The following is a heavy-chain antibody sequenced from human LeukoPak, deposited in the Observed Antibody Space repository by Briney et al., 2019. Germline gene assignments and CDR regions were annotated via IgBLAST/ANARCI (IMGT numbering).Heavy chain of an antibody. CDR2: ISSSSSTI. J-gene: IGHJ4*02. CDR3: ATEAYDYSNSFDY. Sequence: PGGSLRLSCAASGFTFSSYSMNWVRQAPGKGLEWVSYISSSSSTIHYADSVKGRFTISRDNAKNSLYLQMNSLRDEDTAVYYCATEAYDYSNSFDYWGQGTLVTVSS. CDR1: GFTFSSYS. V-gene: IGHV3-48*02. D-gene: IGHD4-11*01.